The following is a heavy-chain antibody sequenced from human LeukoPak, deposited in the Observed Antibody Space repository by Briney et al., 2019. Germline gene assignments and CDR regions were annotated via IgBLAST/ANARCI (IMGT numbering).Heavy chain of an antibody. CDR1: GFTFSSYS. CDR3: AHQVPPNDEYFDH. V-gene: IGHV3-23*01. Sequence: PGGSPRLSCVASGFTFSSYSMHWVRQAPGEGLEWLSGISNTGRATDYADFIKGRFTISRDNSKNTVFLQMNSLRAEDTAEYFCAHQVPPNDEYFDHWGQGTLVTVSS. J-gene: IGHJ1*01. CDR2: ISNTGRAT.